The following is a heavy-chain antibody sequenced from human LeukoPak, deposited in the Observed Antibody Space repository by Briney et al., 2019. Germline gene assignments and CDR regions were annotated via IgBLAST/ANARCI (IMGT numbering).Heavy chain of an antibody. CDR1: GGSISSYY. J-gene: IGHJ1*01. CDR2: IYYSGST. V-gene: IGHV4-59*01. CDR3: ARAAVTTSRYFQH. D-gene: IGHD4-17*01. Sequence: SETLSLTCTVSGGSISSYYWSWIRQPPGKGLEWIGYIYYSGSTNYNPSLKSRVTISVDTSKNQLSLKLSSVTAADTAVYYCARAAVTTSRYFQHWGQGTLVTVSS.